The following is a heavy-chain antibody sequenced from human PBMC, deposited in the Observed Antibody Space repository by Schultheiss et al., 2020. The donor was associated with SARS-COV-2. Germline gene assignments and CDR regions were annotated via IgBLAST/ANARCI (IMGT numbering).Heavy chain of an antibody. CDR2: TYYRSKWYN. J-gene: IGHJ6*02. D-gene: IGHD5-18*01. CDR3: ARDQDSYGYLYYGMDV. V-gene: IGHV6-1*01. Sequence: SETLSLTCAISGDSVSSNSAAWNWIRQSPSRGLEWLGRTYYRSKWYNDYAVSVKSRITINPDTSKNQFSLQLNSVTPEDTAVYYCARDQDSYGYLYYGMDVWGQGTTVTVSS. CDR1: GDSVSSNSAA.